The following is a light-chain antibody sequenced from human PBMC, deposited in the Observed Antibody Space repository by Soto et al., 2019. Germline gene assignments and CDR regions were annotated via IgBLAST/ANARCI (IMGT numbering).Light chain of an antibody. CDR1: KSVSSY. J-gene: IGKJ2*01. CDR2: DAS. CDR3: QQRSNWPPGGT. V-gene: IGKV3-11*01. Sequence: EIVLTQSPATLSLSPGERATLSCRASKSVSSYLDWYQQKPGQAPRLLISDASNRATGIPARFSGSGSGTDFTLTLSSLEPEDFAVYYCQQRSNWPPGGTFGQGTKLEIK.